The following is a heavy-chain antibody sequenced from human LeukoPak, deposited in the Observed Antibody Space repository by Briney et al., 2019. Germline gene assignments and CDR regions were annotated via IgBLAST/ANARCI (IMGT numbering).Heavy chain of an antibody. J-gene: IGHJ4*02. D-gene: IGHD3-22*01. CDR2: INPSGGST. CDR1: GYTFTSYY. V-gene: IGHV1-46*01. Sequence: ASVKVSCKASGYTFTSYYMHWVRQAPGQGLEWMGIINPSGGSTSYAQKFQGRVTITADKSTSTAYMELSSLRSEDTAVYYCARDYYDSSGYDYWGQGTLVTVSS. CDR3: ARDYYDSSGYDY.